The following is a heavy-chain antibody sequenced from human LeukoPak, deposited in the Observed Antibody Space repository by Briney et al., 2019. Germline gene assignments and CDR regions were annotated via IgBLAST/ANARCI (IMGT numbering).Heavy chain of an antibody. CDR2: IYHSGST. J-gene: IGHJ4*02. CDR3: ARAGNGPLDY. Sequence: PSQTLSLTCAVSGGSISSGGYSWSWIRQPPGKGLECIGYIYHSGSTYYNPSLKSRVTISVDRSKNQFSLKLSSVTAADTAVYYCARAGNGPLDYWGQGTLVTVSS. V-gene: IGHV4-30-2*01. CDR1: GGSISSGGYS. D-gene: IGHD2-8*01.